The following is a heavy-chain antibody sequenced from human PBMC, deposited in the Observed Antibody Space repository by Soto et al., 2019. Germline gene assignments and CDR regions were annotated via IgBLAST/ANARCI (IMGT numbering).Heavy chain of an antibody. CDR1: GGSISSSSYY. CDR3: ARNYGLVAFDI. V-gene: IGHV4-39*07. CDR2: IYYSGST. D-gene: IGHD4-17*01. J-gene: IGHJ3*02. Sequence: SETQSLTCTVSGGSISSSSYYWGWIRQPPGKGLEWIGSIYYSGSTYYNPSFKSRVAISIDTSKRQISLNLSSVTAADTAVYYCARNYGLVAFDIWGQGTMVTVSS.